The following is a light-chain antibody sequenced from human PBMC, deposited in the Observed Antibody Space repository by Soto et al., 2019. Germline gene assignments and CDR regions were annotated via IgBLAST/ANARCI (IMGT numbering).Light chain of an antibody. V-gene: IGKV3-20*01. CDR1: QSVHTF. J-gene: IGKJ5*01. Sequence: EIVLTQSPDTLSLSPGEGASLSCRASQSVHTFLAWYQQKPGQAPRLLIYGASTRATGVPARFSGSGSGTDFTLTISRLEPEDFAVYYCQQYGSSITFGQGTRLEIK. CDR3: QQYGSSIT. CDR2: GAS.